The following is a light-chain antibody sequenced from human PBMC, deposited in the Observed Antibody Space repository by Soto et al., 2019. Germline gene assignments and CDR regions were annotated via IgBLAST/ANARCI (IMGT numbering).Light chain of an antibody. CDR2: GAS. CDR1: QSVSSSY. J-gene: IGKJ3*01. CDR3: QKDGSSHFP. V-gene: IGKV3-20*01. Sequence: ELVLTQSPGPLSLSPGERATLSCRSSQSVSSSYLAWYQQKPGQAPRLLIYGASSRSTGIPESFSGSGSGTHFTLTISRLVPEDYAVYYCQKDGSSHFPFGPGTKVDIK.